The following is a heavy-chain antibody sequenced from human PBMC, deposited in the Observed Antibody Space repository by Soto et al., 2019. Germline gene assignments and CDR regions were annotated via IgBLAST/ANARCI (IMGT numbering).Heavy chain of an antibody. V-gene: IGHV3-49*03. D-gene: IGHD6-13*01. CDR3: TRDRSSSWYSDTDY. CDR1: GFTFGDYA. Sequence: PGGSLRLSCTASGFTFGDYAMSWFRQAPGKGLEWVGFIRSKAYGGTTEYAASVKGRFTISRDDSKSIAYLQMNSLKTEDTAVYYCTRDRSSSWYSDTDYWGQGTLVTVSS. CDR2: IRSKAYGGTT. J-gene: IGHJ4*02.